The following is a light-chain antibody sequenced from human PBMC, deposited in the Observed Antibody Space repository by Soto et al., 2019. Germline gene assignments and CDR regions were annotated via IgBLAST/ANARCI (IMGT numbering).Light chain of an antibody. V-gene: IGLV2-14*03. CDR3: SSYTRSTTPLV. CDR1: SNDVGGYNY. CDR2: DVS. J-gene: IGLJ1*01. Sequence: QSALTQPASVSGSPGQSIIISCTGTSNDVGGYNYVSWYQQHPGKAPKLMIYDVSGRPSGVSNRFSGSKSGNTASLTISGLQAEDEADYYCSSYTRSTTPLVFGTGTKVTVL.